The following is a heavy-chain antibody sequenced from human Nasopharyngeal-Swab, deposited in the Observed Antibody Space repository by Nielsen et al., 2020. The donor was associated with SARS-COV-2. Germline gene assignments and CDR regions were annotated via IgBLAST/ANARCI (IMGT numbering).Heavy chain of an antibody. V-gene: IGHV1-69*01. Sequence: WVRQAPGQGLEWMGGIIPIFGTANYAQKFQGRVTITADESTSTAYMELSSLRSEDTAVYYCARDGYSSGLRYWGQGTLVTVPS. CDR2: IIPIFGTA. J-gene: IGHJ4*02. D-gene: IGHD6-19*01. CDR3: ARDGYSSGLRY.